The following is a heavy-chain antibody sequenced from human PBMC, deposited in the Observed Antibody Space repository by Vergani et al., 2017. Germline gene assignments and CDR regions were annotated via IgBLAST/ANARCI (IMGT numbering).Heavy chain of an antibody. CDR2: ISAYNGNT. CDR1: GYTFTSYG. D-gene: IGHD6-13*01. Sequence: QVQLVQSGAEVKKPGASVKVSCKASGYTFTSYGISWVRQAPGQGLEWMGWISAYNGNTNYAQKPQGRVTMTTDTCTSTAYIELRSLRSDDTAVSYCAEGPPFSGCSSSWYYLVYWGQGTLVTVSS. J-gene: IGHJ4*02. V-gene: IGHV1-18*04. CDR3: AEGPPFSGCSSSWYYLVY.